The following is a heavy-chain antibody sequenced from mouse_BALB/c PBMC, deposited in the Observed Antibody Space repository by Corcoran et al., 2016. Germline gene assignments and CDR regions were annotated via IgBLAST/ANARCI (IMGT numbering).Heavy chain of an antibody. CDR3: ARELVPYWYFDV. D-gene: IGHD1-1*01. J-gene: IGHJ1*01. CDR1: GYIFTSYV. CDR2: INPYNDGT. Sequence: EVQLQQSGPELVKPGASVKMSCKASGYIFTSYVMHWVKQKPGQGLEWIGYINPYNDGTKYNEKFKGKATLTSDKSSSTAYMELSSLTSEDSAVYYCARELVPYWYFDVWGAGTTVTVSS. V-gene: IGHV1S136*01.